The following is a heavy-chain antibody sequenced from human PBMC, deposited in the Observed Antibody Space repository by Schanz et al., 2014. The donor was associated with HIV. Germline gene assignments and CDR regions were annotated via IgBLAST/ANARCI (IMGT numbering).Heavy chain of an antibody. Sequence: EVQLVESGGRLVKPGESLTLSCITSGFTLNGYSMNWVRQAPGKGLEWVSSISGSSNKIYYAHSMKDRVIVSRDNAQNLACLKLSRLRAEDTAVYFCARDGYNSKARKDYDFDAWGQGTLVTVSS. CDR2: ISGSSNKI. CDR1: GFTLNGYS. J-gene: IGHJ4*02. CDR3: ARDGYNSKARKDYDFDA. V-gene: IGHV3-21*01. D-gene: IGHD5-12*01.